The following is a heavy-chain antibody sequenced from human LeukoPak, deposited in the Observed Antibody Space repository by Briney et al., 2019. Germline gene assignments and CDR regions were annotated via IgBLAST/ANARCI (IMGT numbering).Heavy chain of an antibody. V-gene: IGHV4-59*01. CDR3: ARGLPHRDGYYYSDY. D-gene: IGHD5-24*01. CDR2: IYYSRSA. CDR1: GGSISSFY. J-gene: IGHJ4*02. Sequence: SETLSLTCTVSGGSISSFYRCWIRQPPGKGLEWIGSIYYSRSANHNPSLKSRLTISLDTSKNQFFLKLTSVTAADTAVYYCARGLPHRDGYYYSDYWGQGTMVTVSS.